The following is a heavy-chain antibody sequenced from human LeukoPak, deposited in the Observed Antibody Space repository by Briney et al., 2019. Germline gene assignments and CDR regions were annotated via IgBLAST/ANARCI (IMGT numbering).Heavy chain of an antibody. D-gene: IGHD6-13*01. J-gene: IGHJ4*02. CDR2: IYTSGST. Sequence: SETLSLTCTVSGGSISSYYWSWIRQPAGKGLEWTGRIYTSGSTNYNPSLKSRVTMSVDTSKNQFSLKLSSVTAADTAVYYCARGEYSSSSLESWGQGTLVTVSS. CDR3: ARGEYSSSSLES. CDR1: GGSISSYY. V-gene: IGHV4-4*07.